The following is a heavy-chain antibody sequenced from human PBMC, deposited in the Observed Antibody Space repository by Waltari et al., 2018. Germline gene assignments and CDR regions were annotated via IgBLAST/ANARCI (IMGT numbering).Heavy chain of an antibody. V-gene: IGHV3-74*01. J-gene: IGHJ4*02. CDR3: GGGGLDGAAY. D-gene: IGHD3-16*01. Sequence: EVQLMESGGDLVQPGGSLRLSCVVSGFTFNTFWMNWVRQAPGKGLVCVSRIKNEGTYTTYADSVKGRCTISRDNAKNTLYLQMNSLRVEDTAVYYCGGGGLDGAAYWGQGTLVNVSS. CDR1: GFTFNTFW. CDR2: IKNEGTYT.